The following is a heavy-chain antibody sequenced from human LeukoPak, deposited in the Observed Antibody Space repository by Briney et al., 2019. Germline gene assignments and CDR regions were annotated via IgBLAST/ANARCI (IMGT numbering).Heavy chain of an antibody. J-gene: IGHJ3*02. CDR3: ARDPYYYESSGYFFGAFDI. V-gene: IGHV3-7*01. CDR2: IKKDGSEK. Sequence: PGGSLRLSCAASGFTFSSHWMSWVRQAPGKGLEWVANIKKDGSEKFYVDSVKGRFTISRDNAKNSLHLQMNSLRAEDTAVYYCARDPYYYESSGYFFGAFDIWGQGTMVTVSS. CDR1: GFTFSSHW. D-gene: IGHD3-22*01.